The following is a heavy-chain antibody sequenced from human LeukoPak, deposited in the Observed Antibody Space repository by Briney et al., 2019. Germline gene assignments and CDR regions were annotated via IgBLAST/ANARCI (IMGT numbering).Heavy chain of an antibody. CDR2: INPSGGST. Sequence: ASVKVSCKASGYTFTSYYMHWVRQAPGQGLEWMGIINPSGGSTSYAQKFQGRVTMTRDMSTSTVYMELSSLRSEDTAVYYCARVRTRYFDWLNWFDPWGQGTLVTVSS. V-gene: IGHV1-46*01. CDR3: ARVRTRYFDWLNWFDP. D-gene: IGHD3-9*01. J-gene: IGHJ5*02. CDR1: GYTFTSYY.